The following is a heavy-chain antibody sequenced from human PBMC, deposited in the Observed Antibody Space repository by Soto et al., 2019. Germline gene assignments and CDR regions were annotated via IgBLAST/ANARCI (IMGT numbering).Heavy chain of an antibody. D-gene: IGHD2-15*01. CDR1: GYTFTSYA. CDR3: SRGPGGPDGPGDY. V-gene: IGHV1-3*01. J-gene: IGHJ4*02. Sequence: VQLVQSGAEVKKPGASVKVSCKASGYTFTSYAMHWVRQAPGQRLEWMGWINAGNGNTKYSQKFQGRVTITRDTSASTAYMELRSLRSEDTAVYYCSRGPGGPDGPGDYWGQGTLVTVSS. CDR2: INAGNGNT.